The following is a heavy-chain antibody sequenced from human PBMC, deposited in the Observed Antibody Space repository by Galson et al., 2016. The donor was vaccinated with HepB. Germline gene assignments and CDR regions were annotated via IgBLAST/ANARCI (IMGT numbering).Heavy chain of an antibody. CDR3: TREGGNSPGDFEY. V-gene: IGHV1-69*06. Sequence: SVKVSCKASGGTFSSYAISWVRQAPGQGLEWMGGITPMFASTNYAQKFQGRVTITADRSTSTAYIELSSLRSEDTAVYYCTREGGNSPGDFEYWGQGTLVTVSS. CDR2: ITPMFAST. J-gene: IGHJ4*02. CDR1: GGTFSSYA. D-gene: IGHD4-23*01.